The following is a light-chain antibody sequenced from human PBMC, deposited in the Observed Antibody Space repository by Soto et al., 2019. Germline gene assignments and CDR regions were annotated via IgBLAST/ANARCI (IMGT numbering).Light chain of an antibody. CDR3: HQYGSSSRT. J-gene: IGKJ1*01. V-gene: IGKV3-20*01. CDR2: GAS. Sequence: EVVLTQSPATLSVSQGDRATLSCRASQSITSNYLSWYQQKPGQAPRLLIFGASSRATGTPDRFSGSGSGTDFTLTISRLEPEDFAVYYCHQYGSSSRTFGQGTKVDI. CDR1: QSITSNY.